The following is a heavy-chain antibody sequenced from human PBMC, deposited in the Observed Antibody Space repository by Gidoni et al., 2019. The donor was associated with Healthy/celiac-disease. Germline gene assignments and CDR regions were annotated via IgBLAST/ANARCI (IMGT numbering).Heavy chain of an antibody. CDR2: IKSKTDGGTT. CDR3: TTDSAYCGGDCYSC. Sequence: EVQLVESGGGLVKPGGSLRLSCAASGFTFSNSWMNWVRQAPGKGLEWVGRIKSKTDGGTTDYAATVKGRFTISRDDSKNTLYLQMNSLKTEDTAVYYCTTDSAYCGGDCYSCWGQGTLVTVSS. CDR1: GFTFSNSW. V-gene: IGHV3-15*07. D-gene: IGHD2-21*01. J-gene: IGHJ4*02.